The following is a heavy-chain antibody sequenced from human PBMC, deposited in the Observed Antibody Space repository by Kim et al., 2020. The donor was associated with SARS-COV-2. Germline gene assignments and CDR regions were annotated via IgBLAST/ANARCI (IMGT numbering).Heavy chain of an antibody. CDR2: IKSKTDGGTT. V-gene: IGHV3-15*01. D-gene: IGHD3-10*01. J-gene: IGHJ4*02. CDR1: GFTFSNAW. Sequence: GGSPRLSCAASGFTFSNAWMSWVRQAPGKGLEWVGRIKSKTDGGTTDYAAPVKVRFTISRDDSKNTLYLQMNSLKTEDAAVYYCTTDTLVGGLLWFGELFDSFDSWWQGTLITVS. CDR3: TTDTLVGGLLWFGELFDSFDS.